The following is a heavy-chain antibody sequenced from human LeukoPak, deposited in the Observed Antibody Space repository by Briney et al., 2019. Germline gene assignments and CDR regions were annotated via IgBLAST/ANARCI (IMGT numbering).Heavy chain of an antibody. CDR1: GGSIRSYY. CDR3: AGGIGFRSGTFDI. J-gene: IGHJ3*02. CDR2: MSDSGST. V-gene: IGHV4-59*08. Sequence: PSETLSLTCTVSGGSIRSYYWMWIRQPPGKGLELIGYMSDSGSTNYNSPLRSRATISVDTSKNQISLKLSSVTAADTAVYYCAGGIGFRSGTFDIWGQGTMVTVSS. D-gene: IGHD1-26*01.